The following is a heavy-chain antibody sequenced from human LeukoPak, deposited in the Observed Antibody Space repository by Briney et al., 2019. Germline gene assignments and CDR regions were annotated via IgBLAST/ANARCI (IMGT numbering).Heavy chain of an antibody. CDR1: GGSISSYY. D-gene: IGHD6-19*01. CDR2: IYTSGGT. Sequence: SETLSLTCTVSGGSISSYYWSWIRQPAGKGLEWIGRIYTSGGTNYNPSLKSRVTMSVDTSKNQFSLKLSSVTAADTAVYYCARELAVAGTRAFDIWGQGTMVTVSS. CDR3: ARELAVAGTRAFDI. J-gene: IGHJ3*02. V-gene: IGHV4-4*07.